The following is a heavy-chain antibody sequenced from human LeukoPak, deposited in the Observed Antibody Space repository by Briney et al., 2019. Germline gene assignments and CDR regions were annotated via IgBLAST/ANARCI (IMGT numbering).Heavy chain of an antibody. V-gene: IGHV3-74*01. CDR1: GFTFSNYW. CDR2: IKSDGSIT. Sequence: SGGSLTLSCAASGFTFSNYWMVWVRHAPGKGLVWVSNIKSDGSITNYADSVKGRSTIPRDNAKNTLYLQMNSLRAEDTAVYYCGRDNNYKVDVWGKGTTVTVSS. J-gene: IGHJ6*04. D-gene: IGHD4-11*01. CDR3: GRDNNYKVDV.